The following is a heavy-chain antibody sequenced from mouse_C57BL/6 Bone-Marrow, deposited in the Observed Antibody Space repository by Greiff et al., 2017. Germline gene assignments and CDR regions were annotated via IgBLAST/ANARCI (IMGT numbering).Heavy chain of an antibody. CDR2: IYPRSGNT. D-gene: IGHD1-1*01. V-gene: IGHV1-81*01. CDR1: GYTFTSYG. J-gene: IGHJ2*01. CDR3: ARGGYYYCSSLRYFDY. Sequence: VMLVESGAELARPGASVKLSCKASGYTFTSYGISWVKQRTGQGLEWIGEIYPRSGNTYYNEKFKGKATLTADKSSSTAYMELRSLTSEDSAVYFCARGGYYYCSSLRYFDYWGQGTTLTVSS.